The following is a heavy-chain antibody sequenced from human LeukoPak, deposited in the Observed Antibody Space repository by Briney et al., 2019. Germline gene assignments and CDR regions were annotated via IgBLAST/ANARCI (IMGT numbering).Heavy chain of an antibody. V-gene: IGHV5-51*01. J-gene: IGHJ4*02. CDR1: GYSFTSYW. D-gene: IGHD6-13*01. Sequence: GESLKISCKGSGYSFTSYWIGWVRQMPGKGLEWMGIIYPGDSDTRYSPSFQGQVTISADKSISTAYLQWSSLKASDTAVYYCVAAGPGAASPFDYWGQGTLVTVSS. CDR3: VAAGPGAASPFDY. CDR2: IYPGDSDT.